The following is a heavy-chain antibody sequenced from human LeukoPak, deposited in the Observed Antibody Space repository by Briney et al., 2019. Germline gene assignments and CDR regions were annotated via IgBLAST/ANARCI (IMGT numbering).Heavy chain of an antibody. Sequence: PGGSLRLSCAASGFIFSSYAMTWVRQAPGKGPEWVSAITGSGGGTYYADSVKGRFTISRDNSKNTLYLQMNSLRAEDTAVYHCAKGYTSGWPYYFDYWGQGTLVTVSS. CDR2: ITGSGGGT. D-gene: IGHD6-19*01. J-gene: IGHJ4*02. CDR3: AKGYTSGWPYYFDY. V-gene: IGHV3-23*01. CDR1: GFIFSSYA.